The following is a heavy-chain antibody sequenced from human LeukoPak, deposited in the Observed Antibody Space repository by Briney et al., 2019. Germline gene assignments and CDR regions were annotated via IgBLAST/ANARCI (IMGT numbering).Heavy chain of an antibody. V-gene: IGHV4-39*01. CDR1: GGSISSSSYY. J-gene: IGHJ3*02. CDR2: IYYSGST. Sequence: SETLSLTCTVSGGSISSSSYYWGWIRQPPGKWLEWIGSIYYSGSTYYNPSLKSRVTISVDTSKNQFSLKLSSVTAADTAVYYCARRWELLDDAFDIWGQGTMVTVSS. CDR3: ARRWELLDDAFDI. D-gene: IGHD1-26*01.